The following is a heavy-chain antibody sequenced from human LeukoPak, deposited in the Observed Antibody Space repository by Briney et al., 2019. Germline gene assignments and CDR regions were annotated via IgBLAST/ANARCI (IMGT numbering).Heavy chain of an antibody. CDR1: GGSISSGSYY. J-gene: IGHJ5*02. CDR2: IYTSGST. V-gene: IGHV4-61*02. D-gene: IGHD7-27*01. Sequence: SQTLSLTCTVSGGSISSGSYYWSWIRQPAGKGLEWIGRIYTSGSTNYHPSLNSRVTMSVDTSKNQFSLKLSSVPAADTAVYYCARDREAVANWGYGWFDPWGQGTLVTVSS. CDR3: ARDREAVANWGYGWFDP.